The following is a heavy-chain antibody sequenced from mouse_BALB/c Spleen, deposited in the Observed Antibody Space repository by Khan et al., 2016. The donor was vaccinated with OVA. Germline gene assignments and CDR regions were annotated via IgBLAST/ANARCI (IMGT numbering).Heavy chain of an antibody. CDR3: ARSYDNDGAWFVY. Sequence: QVQLKESGPELVKPGAPVKMSCKASGYKFTDYVISWVKQRTGRGLEWIGDIYPGSGTTYYNERFEGKATLTADKSSNTAYMQFRSLTSEDSAVYFCARSYDNDGAWFVYWGQGTLVTVSA. J-gene: IGHJ3*01. V-gene: IGHV1-77*01. CDR2: IYPGSGTT. CDR1: GYKFTDYV. D-gene: IGHD2-4*01.